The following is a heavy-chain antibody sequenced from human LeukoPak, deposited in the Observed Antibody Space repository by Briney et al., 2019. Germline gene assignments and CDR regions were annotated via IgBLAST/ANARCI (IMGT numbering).Heavy chain of an antibody. CDR2: ISSSSSYI. Sequence: NPGGSLRLSCAASGFTFSSYGMHWVRQAPGKGLEWVSSISSSSSYIYYADSVKGRFTISRDNAKNSLYLQMNSLRAEDTAVYYCARDRYSSSWYAPYYYYYMDVWGKGTTVTVSS. J-gene: IGHJ6*03. CDR1: GFTFSSYG. CDR3: ARDRYSSSWYAPYYYYYMDV. V-gene: IGHV3-21*01. D-gene: IGHD6-13*01.